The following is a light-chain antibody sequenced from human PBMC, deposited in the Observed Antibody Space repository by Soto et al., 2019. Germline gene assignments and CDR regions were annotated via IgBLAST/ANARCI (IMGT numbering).Light chain of an antibody. V-gene: IGLV2-14*03. Sequence: QSVLTQPASVSGSPGQWITISCTGTSSDVGAYDYVSWYQQHPNKAPKLIIYEVSNRPSGVSNRFSGSKSVNTATLTISGLQAEDEADYYCSSYTSGSTRVFATGTKVTVL. CDR3: SSYTSGSTRV. CDR1: SSDVGAYDY. CDR2: EVS. J-gene: IGLJ1*01.